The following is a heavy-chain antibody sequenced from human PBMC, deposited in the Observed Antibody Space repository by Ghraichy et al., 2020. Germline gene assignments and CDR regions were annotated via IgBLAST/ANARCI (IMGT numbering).Heavy chain of an antibody. Sequence: GESLNISCAASGFTFSNYWMYWVRQAPGEGLVWVSRIKTDGSITTYADSVKGRFTISRDNAKNTLYLQMNSLRAEDTAVYYCTRTAVDHYYMDVWGKGTTVTVSS. CDR3: TRTAVDHYYMDV. D-gene: IGHD4-23*01. J-gene: IGHJ6*03. CDR2: IKTDGSIT. CDR1: GFTFSNYW. V-gene: IGHV3-74*01.